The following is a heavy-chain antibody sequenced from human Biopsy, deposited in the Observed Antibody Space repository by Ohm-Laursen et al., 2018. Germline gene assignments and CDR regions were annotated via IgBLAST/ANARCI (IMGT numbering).Heavy chain of an antibody. CDR2: ISPKSGDT. D-gene: IGHD6-19*01. CDR3: ALQSVAQMKNFDY. V-gene: IGHV1-2*02. CDR1: GFSFTGYY. Sequence: SVTVSCKASGFSFTGYYIHWVRRAPGQGLEWMGWISPKSGDTNYAHKFQGNITMTRDTSMSTAYMEMSRLRCDDTAVYYCALQSVAQMKNFDYWGQGTLVTVSS. J-gene: IGHJ4*02.